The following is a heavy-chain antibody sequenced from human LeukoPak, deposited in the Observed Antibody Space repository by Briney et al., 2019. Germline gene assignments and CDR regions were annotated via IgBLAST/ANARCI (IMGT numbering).Heavy chain of an antibody. CDR3: ARLKDDVTKLNY. CDR2: INQDGSQK. Sequence: GGSVSLSCAASGFTFSTYWMSWVRQAPGKGLEWVANINQDGSQKRYVDSVQGRFTISRDNTKNSLFLQMNSLRAEDTAVYYCARLKDDVTKLNYWGQGTLVTVSS. D-gene: IGHD2-8*01. J-gene: IGHJ4*02. V-gene: IGHV3-7*01. CDR1: GFTFSTYW.